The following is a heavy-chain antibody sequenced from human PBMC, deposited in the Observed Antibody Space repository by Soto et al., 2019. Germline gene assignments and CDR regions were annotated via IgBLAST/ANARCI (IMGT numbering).Heavy chain of an antibody. D-gene: IGHD3-10*01. V-gene: IGHV1-8*01. CDR1: GYTFTIYD. CDR2: MNPNIGNT. Sequence: QVQLVQSGAEVKKPGASVKVSCKASGYTFTIYDINWVRQATGQGLEWMGWMNPNIGNTGYAQKFQGRVTMTWNTSISTAYMEMSSMRSDDTAVYYYAIGELLWFGDLRMWGQRTLDTVSS. CDR3: AIGELLWFGDLRM. J-gene: IGHJ4*02.